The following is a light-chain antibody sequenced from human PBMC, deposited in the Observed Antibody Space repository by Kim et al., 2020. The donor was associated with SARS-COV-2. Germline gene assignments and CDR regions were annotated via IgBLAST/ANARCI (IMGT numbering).Light chain of an antibody. V-gene: IGLV2-8*01. J-gene: IGLJ3*02. CDR2: EVS. CDR3: SSYAGSSWV. CDR1: SSDIGAYNY. Sequence: QSALTQPPSASGSPGQSATISCTGTSSDIGAYNYVSWYQQHPGKAPKVMIYEVSERPSGVPDRFSGSKSGSTASLTVSGLQAEDEADYYCSSYAGSSWVFGGGTQLTVL.